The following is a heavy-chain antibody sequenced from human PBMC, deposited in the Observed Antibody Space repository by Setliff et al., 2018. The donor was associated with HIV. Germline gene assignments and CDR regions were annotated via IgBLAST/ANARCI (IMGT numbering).Heavy chain of an antibody. CDR2: ISITSGKI. CDR1: GFTFRRHT. D-gene: IGHD6-19*01. J-gene: IGHJ4*02. CDR3: ACLGHASGWYGEADF. V-gene: IGHV3-21*04. Sequence: GGSLRLSCVASGFTFRRHTMNWVRQAPGKGLEWVSSISITSGKISYADSVQGRFTISRDNAMNSLYLQMNNLRAEDTALYYCACLGHASGWYGEADFWGQGTLVTVSS.